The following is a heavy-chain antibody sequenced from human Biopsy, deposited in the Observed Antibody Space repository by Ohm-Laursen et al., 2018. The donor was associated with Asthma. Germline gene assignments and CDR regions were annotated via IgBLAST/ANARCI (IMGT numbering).Heavy chain of an antibody. J-gene: IGHJ4*02. D-gene: IGHD6-13*01. CDR2: IYSAGST. CDR3: ARGRGQL. Sequence: SLRLSCAASGFTVSSNYMTWVRQAPGKGLEWASIIYSAGSTYYADSVKGRFTISRDDSKNTLYLQMSSLKAEDTAVYYCARGRGQLWGQGTLVTVSS. V-gene: IGHV3-53*01. CDR1: GFTVSSNY.